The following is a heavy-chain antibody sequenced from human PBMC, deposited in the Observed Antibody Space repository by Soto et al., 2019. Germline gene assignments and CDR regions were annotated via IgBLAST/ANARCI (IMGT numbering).Heavy chain of an antibody. V-gene: IGHV3-48*02. CDR1: GFTFGIYS. J-gene: IGHJ5*02. CDR2: INGSSSTM. D-gene: IGHD2-21*01. Sequence: EVQLVESGGGLVQRGGSLRLSCAASGFTFGIYSMNWVRQAPGKGLEWISYINGSSSTMYYADSVKGRFIISRDNADNSFYLQMNSLRDADTAVDYFGRGDRFRCCCDRCFADVLLLSWGQGTLVTVSS. CDR3: GRGDRFRCCCDRCFADVLLLS.